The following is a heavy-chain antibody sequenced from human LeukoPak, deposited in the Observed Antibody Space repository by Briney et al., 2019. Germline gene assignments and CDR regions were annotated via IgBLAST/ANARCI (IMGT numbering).Heavy chain of an antibody. Sequence: GASVKVSCKASGYTFISYYMHWVRQAPGQGLEWMGIINPSGGSTSYAQKFQGRVTMTRDTSTSTVYMELSSLRSEDTAVYYCAGDDILTGYSLGYWGQGTLVTVSS. CDR2: INPSGGST. CDR1: GYTFISYY. V-gene: IGHV1-46*01. J-gene: IGHJ4*02. CDR3: AGDDILTGYSLGY. D-gene: IGHD3-9*01.